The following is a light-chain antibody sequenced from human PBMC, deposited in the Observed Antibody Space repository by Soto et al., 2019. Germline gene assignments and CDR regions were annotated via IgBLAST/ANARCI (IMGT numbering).Light chain of an antibody. CDR1: SSDVGGYKY. Sequence: QSALTQPASVSGSPGQSITISCTGTSSDVGGYKYVSWYQQHPGKAPKLMIYDIRNRPSGVSNRFSGSKSGNTASLTISGLEAEDEADYCCGSYTSSSTRVFGTGTKVTVL. J-gene: IGLJ1*01. CDR3: GSYTSSSTRV. CDR2: DIR. V-gene: IGLV2-14*03.